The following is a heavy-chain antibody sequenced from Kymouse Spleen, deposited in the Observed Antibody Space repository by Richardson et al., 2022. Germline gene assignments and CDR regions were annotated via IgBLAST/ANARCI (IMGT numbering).Heavy chain of an antibody. D-gene: IGHD1-7*01. J-gene: IGHJ4*02. CDR3: AREDNWNCYFDY. Sequence: QVQLVQSGAEVKKPGASVKVSCKASGYTFTSYAMHWVRQAPGQRLEWMGWINAGNGNTKYSQKFQGRVTITRDTSASTAYMELSSLRSEDTAVYYCAREDNWNCYFDYWGQGTLVTVSS. V-gene: IGHV1-3*01. CDR1: GYTFTSYA. CDR2: INAGNGNT.